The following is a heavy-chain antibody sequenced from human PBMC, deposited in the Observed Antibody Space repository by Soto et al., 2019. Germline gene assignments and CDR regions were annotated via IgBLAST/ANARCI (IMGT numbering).Heavy chain of an antibody. J-gene: IGHJ4*02. CDR1: GGSFSGYY. CDR2: INHSGST. V-gene: IGHV4-34*01. D-gene: IGHD3-22*01. Sequence: LSLTCAVYGGSFSGYYWSWIRQPPGKGLEWIGEINHSGSTNYNPSLKSRVTISVDTSKNQFSLELSSVTAADTAVYYCARVWGDSSGYYFDYWGQGTLVTVSS. CDR3: ARVWGDSSGYYFDY.